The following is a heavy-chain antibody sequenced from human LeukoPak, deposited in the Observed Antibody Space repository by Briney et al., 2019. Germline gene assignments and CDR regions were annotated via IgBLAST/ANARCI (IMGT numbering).Heavy chain of an antibody. CDR3: ARDDVVGSNQD. Sequence: SETLSLTCTVSGGSISSSSYYWGWIRQPPGKGLEWIGSIYYSGSTYYNPSLKSRVTMSLDTSKNHCSLKLSSVTAADTAVYYCARDDVVGSNQDWGQGTLVTVSS. J-gene: IGHJ4*02. CDR2: IYYSGST. D-gene: IGHD2-15*01. V-gene: IGHV4-39*07. CDR1: GGSISSSSYY.